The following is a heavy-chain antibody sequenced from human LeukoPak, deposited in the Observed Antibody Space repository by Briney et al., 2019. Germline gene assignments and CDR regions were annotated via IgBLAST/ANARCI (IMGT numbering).Heavy chain of an antibody. J-gene: IGHJ6*03. D-gene: IGHD3-3*01. CDR3: ARVAIGVRYYYMDV. Sequence: PSETLSLTCTVSGYSISSDYYWGWIQQPPGKGLEWIGSIYHSGSTYYNPSLKSRVTISVDTSKNQFSLKLSSVTAADTAVYYCARVAIGVRYYYMDVWGKGTTVTVSS. V-gene: IGHV4-38-2*02. CDR1: GYSISSDYY. CDR2: IYHSGST.